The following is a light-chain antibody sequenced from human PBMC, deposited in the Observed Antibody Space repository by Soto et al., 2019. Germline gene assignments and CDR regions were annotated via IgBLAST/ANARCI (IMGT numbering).Light chain of an antibody. J-gene: IGLJ1*01. V-gene: IGLV2-14*01. CDR3: SSYTSSSTLV. Sequence: QSVLTQPASGSGSPGQTITISCTGTSSDVGGYKYVSWYQQQPGKAPKLIIYEVSNRPSGVSNRFSGSKSGNTASLTISGLQAEDEADYYCSSYTSSSTLVFGNGTKVTVL. CDR1: SSDVGGYKY. CDR2: EVS.